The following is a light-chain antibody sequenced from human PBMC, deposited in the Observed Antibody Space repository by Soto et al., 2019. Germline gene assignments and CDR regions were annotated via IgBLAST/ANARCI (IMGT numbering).Light chain of an antibody. Sequence: DIQMTQSPSTMSASVGDRVTITCRASQSIDSWLAWYQQKPGKAPKFLMYKASNLESGVPLRFSGSGSETEVTLTISRLQPDDFASYYCQHSKSYPWTFGQGTKVELK. CDR1: QSIDSW. CDR2: KAS. CDR3: QHSKSYPWT. J-gene: IGKJ1*01. V-gene: IGKV1-5*03.